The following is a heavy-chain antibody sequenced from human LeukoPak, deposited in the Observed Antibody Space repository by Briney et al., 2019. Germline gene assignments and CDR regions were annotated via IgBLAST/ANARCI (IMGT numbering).Heavy chain of an antibody. CDR1: GFTFSSFA. D-gene: IGHD1-1*01. CDR2: ISYDGGNK. CDR3: ARDQTEYYYYYYMDV. V-gene: IGHV3-30*01. J-gene: IGHJ6*03. Sequence: GRSLRLSCAASGFTFSSFAMHWVRQAPGKGLEWVAVISYDGGNKYYADSVKGRFTISRDNSKNTLYLQMNTLRAGDTAVYYCARDQTEYYYYYYMDVWGKGTTVTVSS.